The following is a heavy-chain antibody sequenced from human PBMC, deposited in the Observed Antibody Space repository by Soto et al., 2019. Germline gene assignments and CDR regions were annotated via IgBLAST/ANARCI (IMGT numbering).Heavy chain of an antibody. Sequence: QVQLQQWGAGLLKPSETLSLTCAVYGGSFSGYYWSWIRQPPGKGLEWFGEINHSGSTNYNPSLKIRVTISVDTSKNQFSLTLSSVTAAATAVYYCARGGVVVPAATRYNWFDPWGQGTLVTVSS. V-gene: IGHV4-34*01. D-gene: IGHD2-2*01. J-gene: IGHJ5*02. CDR3: ARGGVVVPAATRYNWFDP. CDR2: INHSGST. CDR1: GGSFSGYY.